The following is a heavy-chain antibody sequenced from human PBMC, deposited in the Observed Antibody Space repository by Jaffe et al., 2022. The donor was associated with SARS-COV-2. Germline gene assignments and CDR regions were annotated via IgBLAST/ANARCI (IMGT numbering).Heavy chain of an antibody. CDR3: ARDFGYSYGPGFYYYYGMDV. Sequence: QVQLQESGPGLVKPSQTLSLTCTVSGGSISSGDYYWSWIRQPPGKGLEWIGYIYYSGSTYYNPSLKSRVTISVDTSKNQFSLKLSSVTAADTAVYYCARDFGYSYGPGFYYYYGMDVWGQGTTVTVSS. CDR1: GGSISSGDYY. CDR2: IYYSGST. J-gene: IGHJ6*02. D-gene: IGHD5-18*01. V-gene: IGHV4-30-4*01.